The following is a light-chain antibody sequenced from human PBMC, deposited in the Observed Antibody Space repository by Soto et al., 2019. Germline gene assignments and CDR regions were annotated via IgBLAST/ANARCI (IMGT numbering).Light chain of an antibody. CDR3: QQSYSTPYT. J-gene: IGKJ2*01. CDR1: QSISSY. Sequence: DIQMTQSPSSLSASVGDRVTITCRASQSISSYLNWYQQKPGKAPKLLIYAASSLQSGVPSRFSGSGSGTDCTLTISSLQPEDFATYYFQQSYSTPYTFGQGTKLEIK. CDR2: AAS. V-gene: IGKV1-39*01.